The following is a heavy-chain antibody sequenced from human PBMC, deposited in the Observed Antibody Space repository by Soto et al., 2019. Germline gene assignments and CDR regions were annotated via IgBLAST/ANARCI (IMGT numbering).Heavy chain of an antibody. CDR1: GGTFSSYA. CDR2: IIPIFGTA. J-gene: IGHJ5*02. D-gene: IGHD3-9*01. Sequence: ASVKVSCKASGGTFSSYAISWVRQAPGQGLEWMGGIIPIFGTANYAQKFQGRVTITADESTSTAYMELSSLRSEDTAVYYCACGWDIWTGYLRENWFDPWGQGTLVTVSS. CDR3: ACGWDIWTGYLRENWFDP. V-gene: IGHV1-69*13.